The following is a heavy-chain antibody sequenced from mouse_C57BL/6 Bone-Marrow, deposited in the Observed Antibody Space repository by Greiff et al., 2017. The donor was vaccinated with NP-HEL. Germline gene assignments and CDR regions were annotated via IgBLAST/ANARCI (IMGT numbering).Heavy chain of an antibody. J-gene: IGHJ3*01. D-gene: IGHD2-3*01. Sequence: VQLKQSGPELVKPGASVKISCKASGYSFTGYYMNWVKQSPEKSLEWIGEINPSTGGTTYNQKFKATATLTVDKSSSTAYMQLKSLTSEDSAVYYCARGGWLLFAYWGQGTLVTVAA. CDR3: ARGGWLLFAY. CDR2: INPSTGGT. V-gene: IGHV1-42*01. CDR1: GYSFTGYY.